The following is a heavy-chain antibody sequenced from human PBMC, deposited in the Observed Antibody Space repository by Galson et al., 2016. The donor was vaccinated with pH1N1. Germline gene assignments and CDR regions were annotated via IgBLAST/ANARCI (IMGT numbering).Heavy chain of an antibody. D-gene: IGHD3-10*01. V-gene: IGHV1-69*06. Sequence: SVKVSCKASGGTFSNSAVSWVRQAPGQGLEWMGGISPIFGSINYAQRFQGRVTITADIFTKTAYMELSSLRSEDTAIYYCATAGPLVREILYYSYAMDVWGQGTTVTVSS. J-gene: IGHJ6*02. CDR3: ATAGPLVREILYYSYAMDV. CDR2: ISPIFGSI. CDR1: GGTFSNSA.